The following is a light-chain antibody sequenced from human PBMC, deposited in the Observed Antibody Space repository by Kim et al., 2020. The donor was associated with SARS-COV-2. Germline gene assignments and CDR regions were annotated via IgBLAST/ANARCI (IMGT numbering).Light chain of an antibody. CDR2: QDN. J-gene: IGLJ2*01. Sequence: SYELTQPPSVSVSPGQTASITCSGSKLGDKYACWYQKKPGQSPVLVIYQDNKRPSGIPERFSGSSSGNTATLTISRTQAMDEADYYCQAWDSSTAVFGGGTQLTVL. CDR1: KLGDKY. V-gene: IGLV3-1*01. CDR3: QAWDSSTAV.